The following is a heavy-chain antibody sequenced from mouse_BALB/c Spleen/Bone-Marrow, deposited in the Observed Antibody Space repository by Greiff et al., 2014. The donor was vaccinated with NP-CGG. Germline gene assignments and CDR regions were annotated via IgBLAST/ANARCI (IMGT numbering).Heavy chain of an antibody. CDR2: ISNLAYSI. V-gene: IGHV5-15*02. J-gene: IGHJ4*01. CDR3: AREGGAMDY. Sequence: EVKLVESGGGLVQPGGSRKLSCAASGFTFSDYGMAWVRQAPGKGLEWVAFISNLAYSIYYADTVTGRFTISRENAKNTLYLEMSSLRSEDTAMYYCAREGGAMDYWGQGTSVTVSS. CDR1: GFTFSDYG.